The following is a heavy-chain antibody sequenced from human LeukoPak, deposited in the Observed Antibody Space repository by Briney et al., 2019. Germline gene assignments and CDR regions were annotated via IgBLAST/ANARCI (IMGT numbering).Heavy chain of an antibody. D-gene: IGHD6-13*01. Sequence: GGSLRLSCAASGFTFSSYGMHWVRQAPGKGLEWVAVISYDGSNKYYADSVKGRFTISRDNSKNTLYLQMNSLRAEDTAVYYCARDEVAAAARYNWFDPWGQGTLVTVSS. V-gene: IGHV3-30*03. CDR3: ARDEVAAAARYNWFDP. CDR2: ISYDGSNK. CDR1: GFTFSSYG. J-gene: IGHJ5*02.